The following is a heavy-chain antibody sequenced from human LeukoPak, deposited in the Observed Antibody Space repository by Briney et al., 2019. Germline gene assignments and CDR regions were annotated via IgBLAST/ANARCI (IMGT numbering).Heavy chain of an antibody. D-gene: IGHD6-13*01. J-gene: IGHJ6*03. CDR2: ISYDGSNK. CDR3: AKGDSSSCCYYYYMDV. Sequence: GGSLRLSCAASGFTFSSYAMHWVRQAPGKGLEWVAVISYDGSNKYYADSVKGRFTISRDNSKNTLYLQMNSLRAEDTAVYYCAKGDSSSCCYYYYMDVWGKGTTVTVSS. CDR1: GFTFSSYA. V-gene: IGHV3-30*04.